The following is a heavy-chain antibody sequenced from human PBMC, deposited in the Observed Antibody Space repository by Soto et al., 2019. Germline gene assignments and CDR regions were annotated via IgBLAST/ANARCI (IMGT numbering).Heavy chain of an antibody. CDR3: ARDGLVLVPTTVNSDYYYYAMDV. D-gene: IGHD4-17*01. CDR1: GGTFSSYA. J-gene: IGHJ6*02. V-gene: IGHV1-69*13. CDR2: IIPIFGTS. Sequence: SVKVSCKASGGTFSSYAISWVRQAPGQGLEWMGGIIPIFGTSNYAQKFQGRVTITADESTSTVYMELRTLRPEDTAVYYCARDGLVLVPTTVNSDYYYYAMDVWGQGTTVTVSS.